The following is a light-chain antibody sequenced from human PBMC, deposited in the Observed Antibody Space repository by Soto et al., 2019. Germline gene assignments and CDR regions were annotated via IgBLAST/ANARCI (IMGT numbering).Light chain of an antibody. CDR3: QNYGGPVGYT. CDR2: GAS. CDR1: QTVRSNY. J-gene: IGKJ2*01. V-gene: IGKV3-20*01. Sequence: EIVLTQSPTTLSLSPGDRATLSCRASQTVRSNYVAWYQQKPGQAPKLLIYGASSRATGIPGRFSGSGSGTDFALTISRLEPEDFALYSCQNYGGPVGYTFGQGTKLEIK.